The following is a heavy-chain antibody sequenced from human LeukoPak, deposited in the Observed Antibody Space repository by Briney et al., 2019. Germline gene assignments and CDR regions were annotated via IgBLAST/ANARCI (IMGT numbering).Heavy chain of an antibody. CDR3: ARDIYDFWSGPSGFDP. Sequence: PGGSLRLSCAASGFTFSSYAMSWVRQAPGKGLEWVSSISSSSSYIYYADSVKGRFTISRDNAKNSLYLQMNSLRAEDTAVYYCARDIYDFWSGPSGFDPWGQGTLVTVSS. D-gene: IGHD3-3*01. CDR2: ISSSSSYI. V-gene: IGHV3-21*01. CDR1: GFTFSSYA. J-gene: IGHJ5*02.